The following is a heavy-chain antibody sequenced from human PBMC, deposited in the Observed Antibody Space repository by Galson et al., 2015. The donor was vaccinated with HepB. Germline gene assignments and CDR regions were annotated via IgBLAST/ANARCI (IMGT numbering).Heavy chain of an antibody. V-gene: IGHV1-45*02. J-gene: IGHJ3*02. Sequence: SVKVSCKASGYTFTYRYLHWVRQAPGQALEWMGWITPFNGNTNHAQKFQDRVTITRDRSMSTAYMELSSLRSEDTAMYYCASTSGISNDAFDIWGQGTMVTVSS. CDR2: ITPFNGNT. D-gene: IGHD3-10*01. CDR1: GYTFTYRY. CDR3: ASTSGISNDAFDI.